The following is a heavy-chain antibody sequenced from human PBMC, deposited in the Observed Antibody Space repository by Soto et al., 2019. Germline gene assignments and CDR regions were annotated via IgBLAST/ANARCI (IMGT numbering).Heavy chain of an antibody. CDR2: IYYSGNT. CDR1: GGSISSNNYY. V-gene: IGHV4-31*03. CDR3: ATVVAAMVLRFDY. J-gene: IGHJ4*02. Sequence: SETLSLTCTVSGGSISSNNYYWSWIRQHPEKGLEGIGYIYYSGNTYYNPSLKSRVSISADTSKNQFSLNLTSVTAADTAVYYCATVVAAMVLRFDYWGQGTLVTVSS. D-gene: IGHD5-18*01.